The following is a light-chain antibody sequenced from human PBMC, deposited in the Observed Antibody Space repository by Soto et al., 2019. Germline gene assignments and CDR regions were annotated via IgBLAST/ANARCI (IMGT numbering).Light chain of an antibody. J-gene: IGKJ4*01. Sequence: EIVLTQSPGTLSLSPGERATLSCRASQSVSSYLVWYQQKPGQAPRLLIYDASDRATGIPARFSGSGSGTDFTLTISSLEPEDFAVYYCQQRSSWPLTLGGGTKVDIK. V-gene: IGKV3-11*01. CDR1: QSVSSY. CDR2: DAS. CDR3: QQRSSWPLT.